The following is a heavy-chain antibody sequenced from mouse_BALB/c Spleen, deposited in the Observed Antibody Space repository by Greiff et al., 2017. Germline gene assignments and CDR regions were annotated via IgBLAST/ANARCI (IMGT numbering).Heavy chain of an antibody. CDR1: GYSFTSYY. Sequence: QVQLKESGPELVKPGASVKISCKASGYSFTSYYIHWVKQRPGQGLEWIGWIFPGSGNTKYNEKFKGKATLTADTSSSTAYMQLSSLTSEDSAVYFCARCGNYDYYFDYWGQGTTLTVSS. CDR2: IFPGSGNT. CDR3: ARCGNYDYYFDY. J-gene: IGHJ2*01. V-gene: IGHV1-66*01. D-gene: IGHD2-1*01.